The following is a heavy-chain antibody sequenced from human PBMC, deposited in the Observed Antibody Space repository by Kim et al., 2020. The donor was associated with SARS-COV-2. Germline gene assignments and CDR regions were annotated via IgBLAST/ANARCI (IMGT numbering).Heavy chain of an antibody. J-gene: IGHJ4*02. D-gene: IGHD3-9*01. Sequence: SETLSLTCTVSGGSISSSAYYWGWMRQPPGKGLEWIGCVYYTGATYYNLSLKSRVTISAATSKYQFSLKLSSVTAADTAVYYCEKHFRGTSIWFLGLHQFDYWGQGTLVTVSS. CDR3: EKHFRGTSIWFLGLHQFDY. CDR2: VYYTGAT. V-gene: IGHV4-39*01. CDR1: GGSISSSAYY.